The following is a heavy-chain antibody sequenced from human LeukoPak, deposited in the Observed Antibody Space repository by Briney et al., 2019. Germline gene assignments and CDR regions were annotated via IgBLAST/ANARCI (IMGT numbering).Heavy chain of an antibody. J-gene: IGHJ4*02. CDR3: ARGRERLPYLRGSNTGGKRAHFDY. CDR2: INPNSGGT. Sequence: ASVKVSCKASGYTFTGYYMHWVRQAPGQGLEWMGWINPNSGGTNYAQKFQGRVTMTRDTSISTAYMELSRLRSDDTAVYYCARGRERLPYLRGSNTGGKRAHFDYWGQGTLVTVSS. D-gene: IGHD1-1*01. CDR1: GYTFTGYY. V-gene: IGHV1-2*02.